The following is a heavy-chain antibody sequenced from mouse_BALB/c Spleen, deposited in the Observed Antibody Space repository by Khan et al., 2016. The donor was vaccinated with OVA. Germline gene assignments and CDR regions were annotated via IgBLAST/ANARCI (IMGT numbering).Heavy chain of an antibody. D-gene: IGHD2-3*01. CDR1: GYSITSDYA. J-gene: IGHJ3*01. V-gene: IGHV3-2*02. CDR3: AMGRTY. CDR2: ISYSGDT. Sequence: EVKLLESGPGLVKPSQSLSLTCTVTGYSITSDYAWNWIRQFPENKLEWMGYISYSGDTSYNPSLKSRISVTRDTSKNKFFLQLNSVTTEDTATXYCAMGRTYWGQGTLVAVSA.